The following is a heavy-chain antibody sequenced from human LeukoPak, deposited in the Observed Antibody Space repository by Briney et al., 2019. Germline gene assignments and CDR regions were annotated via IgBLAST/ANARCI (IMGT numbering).Heavy chain of an antibody. CDR2: INWNSDNI. J-gene: IGHJ3*02. CDR3: VGERDMGPHVGGLDI. V-gene: IGHV3-9*01. CDR1: GFTFRDYA. Sequence: PGRSLRLSCAASGFTFRDYAIHWVRQAPGKGLEWVSGINWNSDNIAYADSMKGRLTVSRDNAKNSLYLQMSSLRAEDTAVYHCVGERDMGPHVGGLDIWGRGTMVTVSS. D-gene: IGHD3-16*01.